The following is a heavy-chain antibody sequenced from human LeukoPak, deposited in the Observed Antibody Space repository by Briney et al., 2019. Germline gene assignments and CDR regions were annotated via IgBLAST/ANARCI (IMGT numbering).Heavy chain of an antibody. D-gene: IGHD5-12*01. CDR1: GFTFSTYA. CDR3: AKTSRVNSAYDSPFDY. V-gene: IGHV3-23*01. Sequence: PGGSLRLSCAASGFTFSTYAMSWVRQAPGKGLEWVPAVRGSGSDTYYADSVKGRFTISRDNSKNTLHLQMNSLRAEDTAIYYCAKTSRVNSAYDSPFDYWGQGTLVTVSS. CDR2: VRGSGSDT. J-gene: IGHJ4*02.